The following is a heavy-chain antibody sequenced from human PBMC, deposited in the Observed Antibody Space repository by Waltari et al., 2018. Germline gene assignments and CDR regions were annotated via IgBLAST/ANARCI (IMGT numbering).Heavy chain of an antibody. V-gene: IGHV3-9*01. CDR2: ISWNSGSI. D-gene: IGHD6-19*01. CDR3: AKDKGGSGWYYFDY. Sequence: EVQLVESGGGLVQPGRSLRLSCAASGFTFDDYAMHWVRQAPGKGLEWVSGISWNSGSIGYADSVKGRFTISRDNAKNSLYLQMNSLRAEDTALYYCAKDKGGSGWYYFDYWGQGTLVTVSS. J-gene: IGHJ4*02. CDR1: GFTFDDYA.